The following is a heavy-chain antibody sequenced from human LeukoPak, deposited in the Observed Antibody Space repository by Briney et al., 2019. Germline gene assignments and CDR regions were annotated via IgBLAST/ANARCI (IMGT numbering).Heavy chain of an antibody. D-gene: IGHD6-13*01. CDR1: GFTFSSYW. CDR2: INSDGSST. V-gene: IGHV3-74*01. Sequence: GGSLRLSCAASGFTFSSYWMHWVRQAPGKGLVWVSRINSDGSSTSYADSVKGRFTISRDNSKNTLYLQMNSLRAEDTAVYYCARDEKSWYQDYYYYMDVWGKGTTVTVSS. CDR3: ARDEKSWYQDYYYYMDV. J-gene: IGHJ6*03.